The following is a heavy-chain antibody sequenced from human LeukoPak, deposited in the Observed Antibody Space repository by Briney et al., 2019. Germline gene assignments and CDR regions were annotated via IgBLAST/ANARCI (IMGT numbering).Heavy chain of an antibody. CDR3: AKPREHIVVVTVHDAFDI. Sequence: GGSLRLSCAASGFTVSSNYMSWVRQAPGKGLEWVAFIRYDGSNKYYADSVKGRFTISRDNSKNTLYLQMNSLRAEDTAVYYCAKPREHIVVVTVHDAFDIWGQGTMVTVSS. CDR1: GFTVSSNY. D-gene: IGHD2-21*02. CDR2: IRYDGSNK. J-gene: IGHJ3*02. V-gene: IGHV3-30*02.